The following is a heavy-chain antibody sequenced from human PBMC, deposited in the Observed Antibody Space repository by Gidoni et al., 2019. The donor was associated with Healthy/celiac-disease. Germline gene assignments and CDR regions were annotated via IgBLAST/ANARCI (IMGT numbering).Heavy chain of an antibody. J-gene: IGHJ4*02. CDR1: GGSFLGYY. CDR2: INHSGST. D-gene: IGHD2-15*01. CDR3: ARASTIGVVVAGKDPIHDY. V-gene: IGHV4-34*01. Sequence: QVQLQQWGAGLLKPSETLSLTCAVYGGSFLGYYWSWIRQPPGKGLEWIGEINHSGSTNYNPSLKSRVTISVDTSKNQFSLKLSSVTAADTAVYYCARASTIGVVVAGKDPIHDYWGQGTLVTVSS.